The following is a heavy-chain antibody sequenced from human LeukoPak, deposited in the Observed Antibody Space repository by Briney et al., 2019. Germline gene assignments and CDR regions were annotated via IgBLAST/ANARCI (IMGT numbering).Heavy chain of an antibody. Sequence: GGSLRLSCAASGFTFSSYEMNWVRQAPGKGLEWVSLISNDGSITYYADSVKGRFTISRDSAKNSLYLQMNSLRAEDTAVYYCTRDPQGAAFDIWGQGTMVTVSS. D-gene: IGHD3-16*01. J-gene: IGHJ3*02. V-gene: IGHV3-48*03. CDR2: ISNDGSIT. CDR1: GFTFSSYE. CDR3: TRDPQGAAFDI.